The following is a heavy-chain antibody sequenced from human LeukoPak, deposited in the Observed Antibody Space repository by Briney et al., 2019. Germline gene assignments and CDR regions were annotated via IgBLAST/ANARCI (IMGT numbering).Heavy chain of an antibody. CDR3: ARGAFDITGNTGYFDY. Sequence: ASVKVSCKASGYMFTGYYMHWVRQAPGQGLEWMGWIDPNSGSTNYAQNFQARVTMTRDTSISTAYMELSRLKSDDTAVYYCARGAFDITGNTGYFDYWGQGTLVTVSS. J-gene: IGHJ4*02. CDR1: GYMFTGYY. V-gene: IGHV1-2*02. CDR2: IDPNSGST. D-gene: IGHD1-7*01.